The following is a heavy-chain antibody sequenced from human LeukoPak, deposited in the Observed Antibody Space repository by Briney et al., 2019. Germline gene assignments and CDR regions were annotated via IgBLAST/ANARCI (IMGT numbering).Heavy chain of an antibody. V-gene: IGHV3-23*01. CDR2: ISGSGGST. J-gene: IGHJ4*02. CDR3: AKATPSFTYYDFWSGSY. D-gene: IGHD3-3*01. Sequence: GGTLRLSCAASGFTFSTYAMSWLRQAPGKGLEWVSAISGSGGSTYYADSVKGRFTISRDNSKNTLYLQMNSLRAEDTAVYYCAKATPSFTYYDFWSGSYWGQGTLVTVSS. CDR1: GFTFSTYA.